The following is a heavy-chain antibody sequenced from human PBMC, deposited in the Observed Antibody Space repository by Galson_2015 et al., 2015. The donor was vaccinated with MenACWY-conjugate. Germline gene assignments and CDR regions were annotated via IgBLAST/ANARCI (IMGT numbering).Heavy chain of an antibody. CDR1: GFTFSQSG. Sequence: SLRLSCAASGFTFSQSGMTWVRQAPGKGLEWVSGISASGGGTYYPDSVKGRFTISRDNSKNTLFLQMNSLRAEDTAVYYCAKTPLGYYHYVDVWGKGTTVTVSS. CDR2: ISASGGGT. CDR3: AKTPLGYYHYVDV. V-gene: IGHV3-23*01. J-gene: IGHJ6*03.